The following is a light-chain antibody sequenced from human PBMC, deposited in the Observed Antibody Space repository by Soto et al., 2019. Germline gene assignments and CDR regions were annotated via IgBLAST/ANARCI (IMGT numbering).Light chain of an antibody. V-gene: IGLV2-14*03. J-gene: IGLJ2*01. CDR1: SSDVGGYNY. CDR3: TSYTSSNTLPVV. CDR2: GVS. Sequence: QSALTQPASVSGSPGQSITISCTGTSSDVGGYNYVSWYQQHPGKAPKLMIYGVSNRPSGVSHRFSGSKSGNTASLTISGLQAEDEADYYCTSYTSSNTLPVVFGGGTQLTVL.